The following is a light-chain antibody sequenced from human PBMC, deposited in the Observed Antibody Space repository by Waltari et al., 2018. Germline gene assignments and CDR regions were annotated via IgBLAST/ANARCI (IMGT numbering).Light chain of an antibody. Sequence: QSALTQPASVSGSPGQSITISCTGTSSDVGAYNYVSWYQQHPGKAPKLLVCAVSNRPSGVSSRFSGSKSGNTASLTTSGLQAEDEADYYCSSSTSSSTLGFGGGTKLTVL. CDR3: SSSTSSSTLG. CDR2: AVS. V-gene: IGLV2-14*01. CDR1: SSDVGAYNY. J-gene: IGLJ3*02.